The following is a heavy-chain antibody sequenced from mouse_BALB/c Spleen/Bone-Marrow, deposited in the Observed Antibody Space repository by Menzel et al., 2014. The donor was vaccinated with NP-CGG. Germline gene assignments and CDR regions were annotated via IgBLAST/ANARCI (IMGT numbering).Heavy chain of an antibody. CDR3: ARGTVSYFDY. CDR1: GFTFSDFY. V-gene: IGHV7-1*02. CDR2: SRDKANDYTT. Sequence: EVKLMESGGGLVQPGGSLRLSCSTSGFTFSDFYMEWVRQPPGKRLEWIAASRDKANDYTTEYSASVKGRFIVSRDTSQSILYLHMNALRAEDTAIYYCARGTVSYFDYWGQGTTLTVSS. D-gene: IGHD1-1*01. J-gene: IGHJ2*01.